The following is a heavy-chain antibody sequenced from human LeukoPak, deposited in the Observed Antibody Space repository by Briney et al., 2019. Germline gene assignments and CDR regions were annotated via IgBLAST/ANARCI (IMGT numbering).Heavy chain of an antibody. V-gene: IGHV4-59*08. CDR3: ARLGRDYDILTGYYHPPL. Sequence: SETLSLTCTVSGGSISSYYWSWIRQPSGKGLEWIGYIYYSGSTNYNPSLKSRVTISVDTSKNQFSLKLSSVTAADTAVYYCARLGRDYDILTGYYHPPLWGQGTLVTVYS. D-gene: IGHD3-9*01. CDR1: GGSISSYY. CDR2: IYYSGST. J-gene: IGHJ4*02.